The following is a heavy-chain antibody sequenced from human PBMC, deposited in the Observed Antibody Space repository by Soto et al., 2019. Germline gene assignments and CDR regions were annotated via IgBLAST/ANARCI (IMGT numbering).Heavy chain of an antibody. CDR3: AKDIGRMVRGTPAI. Sequence: EVQLLESGGGLVQPGGSLRLSCAASGFTFSSYAMSWVRQALGKGLEWVSAISGSGGSTYYADSVRGRFTISRDNSKNTLYLQMNSLRAEDPAVYYCAKDIGRMVRGTPAIWGQGTMVTVSS. CDR1: GFTFSSYA. CDR2: ISGSGGST. J-gene: IGHJ3*02. D-gene: IGHD1-1*01. V-gene: IGHV3-23*01.